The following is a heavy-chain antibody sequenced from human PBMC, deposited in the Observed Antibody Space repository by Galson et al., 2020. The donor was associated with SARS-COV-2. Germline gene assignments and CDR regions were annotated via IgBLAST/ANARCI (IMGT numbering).Heavy chain of an antibody. CDR3: AKDPSWVFPYYYDSSGYFDY. D-gene: IGHD3-22*01. J-gene: IGHJ4*02. V-gene: IGHV3-30*18. CDR2: ISYDGSNK. CDR1: GFTFSSYG. Sequence: GGSLRLSCAASGFTFSSYGMHWVRQAPGKGLEWVAVISYDGSNKYYADSVKGRFTISRDNSKNTLYLQMNSLRAEDTAVYYCAKDPSWVFPYYYDSSGYFDYWGRGTRVTVSS.